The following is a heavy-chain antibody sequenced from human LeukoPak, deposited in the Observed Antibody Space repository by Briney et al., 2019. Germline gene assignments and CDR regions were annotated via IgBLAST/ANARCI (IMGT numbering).Heavy chain of an antibody. CDR2: ISAYNGNT. V-gene: IGHV1-18*01. J-gene: IGHJ5*02. CDR3: ARSLMVRGTKNWFDP. D-gene: IGHD3-10*01. Sequence: ASVKVSCKASGYTFTSYGISWVRQAPGQGLEGMGWISAYNGNTNYAQKLQGRVTMTTDTSTSTAYMELRSLRSDDTAVYYCARSLMVRGTKNWFDPWGQGTLVTVSS. CDR1: GYTFTSYG.